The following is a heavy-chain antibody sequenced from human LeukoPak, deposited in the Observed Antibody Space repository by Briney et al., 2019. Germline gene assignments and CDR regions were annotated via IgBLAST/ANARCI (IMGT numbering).Heavy chain of an antibody. J-gene: IGHJ4*02. Sequence: ASVKVSCKVSGASPSETSIHWVRQAPGQWLEWMGGFDPEDGESIFAQRFQGRFSMTEDTSTDTAYMELRSLRPEDTAVYYCATADKWEPLDYWGQGTLVTVSS. D-gene: IGHD1-26*01. V-gene: IGHV1-24*01. CDR1: GASPSETS. CDR2: FDPEDGES. CDR3: ATADKWEPLDY.